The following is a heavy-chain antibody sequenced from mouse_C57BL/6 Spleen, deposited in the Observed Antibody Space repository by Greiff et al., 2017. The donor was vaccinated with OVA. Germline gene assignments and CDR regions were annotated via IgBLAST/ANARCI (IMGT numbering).Heavy chain of an antibody. V-gene: IGHV1-64*01. D-gene: IGHD2-3*01. J-gene: IGHJ2*01. CDR3: ARDYDGYYEYFDY. CDR2: IHPNSGST. CDR1: GYTFTSYW. Sequence: VKLQQPGAELVKPGASVKLSCKASGYTFTSYWMHWVKQRPGQGLEWIGMIHPNSGSTNYNEKFKSKATLTVDKSSSTAYMQLSSLTSEDSAVYYCARDYDGYYEYFDYWGQGTTLTVSS.